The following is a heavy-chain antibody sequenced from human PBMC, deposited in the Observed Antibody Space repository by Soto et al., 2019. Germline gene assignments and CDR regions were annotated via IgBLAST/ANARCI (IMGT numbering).Heavy chain of an antibody. CDR3: ARDLAHSSSPVPYYFDY. J-gene: IGHJ4*02. CDR2: IIPIFGTA. D-gene: IGHD6-6*01. V-gene: IGHV1-69*01. CDR1: GGTFSSYA. Sequence: QVQLVQSGAEVKKPGSSVKVSCKASGGTFSSYAISWVRQAPGQGLEWMGGIIPIFGTANYAQKFQGRVTITADDSTSTAYMELSSLRSEDTAVYYCARDLAHSSSPVPYYFDYWGQGTLVTVSS.